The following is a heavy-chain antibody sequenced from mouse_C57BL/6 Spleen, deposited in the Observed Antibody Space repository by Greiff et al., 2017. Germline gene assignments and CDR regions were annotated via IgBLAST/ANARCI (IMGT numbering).Heavy chain of an antibody. CDR2: INPSTGGT. CDR1: GYSFTGYY. CDR3: ARSGYYGSSWYFDV. D-gene: IGHD1-1*01. J-gene: IGHJ1*03. Sequence: DVQLQESGPELVKPGASVKISCKASGYSFTGYYMNWVKQSPEKSLEWIGEINPSTGGTTYNQKFKAKATLTVDKSSSTAYMQLKSLTSEDSAVYYCARSGYYGSSWYFDVWGTGTTVTVSS. V-gene: IGHV1-42*01.